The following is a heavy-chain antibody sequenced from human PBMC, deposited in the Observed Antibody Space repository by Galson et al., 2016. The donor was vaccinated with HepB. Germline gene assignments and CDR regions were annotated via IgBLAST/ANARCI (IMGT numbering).Heavy chain of an antibody. CDR1: GYSFSSYW. CDR3: ARRGEGYSLFDY. Sequence: QSGAEVKKPGESLKISCKGSGYSFSSYWIGWVRQMPGKGPEWMGIIYPGDSETRYSPSFQGQVTISADKSITTAYLQWRFLTASDTAIYYCARRGEGYSLFDYWGQGTLVTVSS. V-gene: IGHV5-51*01. D-gene: IGHD5-24*01. CDR2: IYPGDSET. J-gene: IGHJ4*02.